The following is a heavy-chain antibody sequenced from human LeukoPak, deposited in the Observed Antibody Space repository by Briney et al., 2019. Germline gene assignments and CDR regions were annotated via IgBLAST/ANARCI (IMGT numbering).Heavy chain of an antibody. CDR3: ARGYWVGYCSSTSCAYFDY. Sequence: ASVKVSCKASGYTFTGYYIHWVRQAPGQGLEWMGWINPNSGATNYAQKFQGRVTMTRDTSISTAYLELSSLRSEDTAVYYCARGYWVGYCSSTSCAYFDYWGQGTLVSVSS. CDR1: GYTFTGYY. J-gene: IGHJ4*02. V-gene: IGHV1-2*02. D-gene: IGHD2-2*01. CDR2: INPNSGAT.